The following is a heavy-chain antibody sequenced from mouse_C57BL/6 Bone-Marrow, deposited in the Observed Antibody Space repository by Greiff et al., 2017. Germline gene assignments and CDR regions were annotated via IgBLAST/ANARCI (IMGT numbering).Heavy chain of an antibody. J-gene: IGHJ4*01. V-gene: IGHV1-64*01. CDR1: GYTFTSYW. CDR2: IHPNSGST. D-gene: IGHD1-1*01. Sequence: QVQLKQPGAELVKPGASVKLSCKASGYTFTSYWMHWVKQRPGQGLEWIGMIHPNSGSTNYNEKFKGKATLTVDKSSSTAYMQLSSLTSEDSAVYYCARGLLLRFYAMDYWGQGTSVTVSS. CDR3: ARGLLLRFYAMDY.